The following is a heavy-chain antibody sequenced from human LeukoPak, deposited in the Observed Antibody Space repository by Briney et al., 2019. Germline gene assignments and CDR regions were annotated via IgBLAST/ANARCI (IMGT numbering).Heavy chain of an antibody. CDR3: ARARAAALIDY. J-gene: IGHJ4*02. Sequence: ASVKVSCKASGYTFTSYAMHWVRQAPGQRLEWMGWIDAGNGNTKYSQKFQGRVTITRDTSASTAYMELSSLRSEDTAVYYCARARAAALIDYWGQGTLVTVSS. V-gene: IGHV1-3*01. CDR1: GYTFTSYA. D-gene: IGHD6-13*01. CDR2: IDAGNGNT.